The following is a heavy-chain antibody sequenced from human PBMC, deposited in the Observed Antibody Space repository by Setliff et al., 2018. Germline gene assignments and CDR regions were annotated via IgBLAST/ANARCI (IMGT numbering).Heavy chain of an antibody. CDR2: IKQDGSEK. CDR1: GFTFSTYW. J-gene: IGHJ4*02. V-gene: IGHV3-7*01. Sequence: PGGSLRLSCAASGFTFSTYWMSWVRQAPGKGLEWVANIKQDGSEKDYGDSVKGRFSISRDNAKKSLYLQMNSLRAEDTAVYYCARDPHFDSWGQGTMVTVSS. CDR3: ARDPHFDS.